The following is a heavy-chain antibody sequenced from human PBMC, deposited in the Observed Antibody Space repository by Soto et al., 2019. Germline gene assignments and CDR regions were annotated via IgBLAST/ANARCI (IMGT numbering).Heavy chain of an antibody. V-gene: IGHV3-23*01. CDR2: ISGSGGST. D-gene: IGHD3-10*01. J-gene: IGHJ6*02. CDR1: GFTFSSYA. Sequence: GGSLRLSCAASGFTFSSYAMSWVRQAPGKGLEWVSAISGSGGSTYYADSVKGRFTISRDNSKNTLYLQMNSLRAEDTAVYYCAKVGKQSITMVRGVIVSGGMDVWGQGTTVTVSS. CDR3: AKVGKQSITMVRGVIVSGGMDV.